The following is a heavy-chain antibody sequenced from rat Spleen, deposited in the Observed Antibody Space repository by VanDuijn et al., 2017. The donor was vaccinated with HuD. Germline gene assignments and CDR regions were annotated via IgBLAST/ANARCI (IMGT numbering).Heavy chain of an antibody. CDR1: GFTFSNYG. CDR2: ISTGTGNT. D-gene: IGHD1-4*01. J-gene: IGHJ2*01. CDR3: ARETGYNSYFDY. Sequence: EVQLVESGGGLVQPGRSLKLSCAASGFTFSNYGMAWVRQAPTKGLEWVASISTGTGNTYYRDSVKGRFPISRDNAKNTLYLQMDSLRSEDTATYYCARETGYNSYFDYWGQGVLVTVSS. V-gene: IGHV5S13*01.